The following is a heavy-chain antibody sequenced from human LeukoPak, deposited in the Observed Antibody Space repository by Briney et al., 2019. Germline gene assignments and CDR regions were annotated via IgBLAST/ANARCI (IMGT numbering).Heavy chain of an antibody. CDR2: TSYDGSDT. D-gene: IGHD2-2*01. V-gene: IGHV3-30*03. Sequence: GGSLRLSCAASGFTFSSYSMNWVRQTPGKGLEWVAVTSYDGSDTHYADSVKGRFTISRDNFKNTLYLQMSSLRAEDTALYYCVRDSPTIFCTSPSCYLHYFDYWGLGSLLTVSS. J-gene: IGHJ4*02. CDR1: GFTFSSYS. CDR3: VRDSPTIFCTSPSCYLHYFDY.